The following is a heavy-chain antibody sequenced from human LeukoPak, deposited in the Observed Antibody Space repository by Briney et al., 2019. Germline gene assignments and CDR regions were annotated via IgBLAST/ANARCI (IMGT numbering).Heavy chain of an antibody. J-gene: IGHJ4*02. D-gene: IGHD6-13*01. V-gene: IGHV4-4*07. CDR3: ARGTTAAAGIFDC. CDR2: IYSSGST. CDR1: GGSISSYY. Sequence: PSETLSLNCSVSGGSISSYYWSWVRQPAGKGLDLIGRIYSSGSTNYNPSLNSRVTMSVDTSDNQFSLRLTSVTAADTAVYYCARGTTAAAGIFDCWGQGTLVTVSS.